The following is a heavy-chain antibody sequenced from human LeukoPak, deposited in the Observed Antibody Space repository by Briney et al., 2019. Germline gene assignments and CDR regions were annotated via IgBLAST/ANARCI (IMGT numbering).Heavy chain of an antibody. D-gene: IGHD4-17*01. V-gene: IGHV3-74*01. J-gene: IGHJ5*02. CDR1: GFTFSHYS. Sequence: PGGSLRLSCAASGFTFSHYSMNWVRQAPGKGLVWVSRIDSDGSSTSYADSVKGRFTISRDNAKNTVYLQMNSLRAEDTAVYYCARVNYGDYVTWGQGTLVTVSS. CDR3: ARVNYGDYVT. CDR2: IDSDGSST.